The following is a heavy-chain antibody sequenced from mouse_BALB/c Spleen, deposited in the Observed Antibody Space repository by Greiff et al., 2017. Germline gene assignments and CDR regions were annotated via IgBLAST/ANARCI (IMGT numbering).Heavy chain of an antibody. CDR2: ISSGSSTI. J-gene: IGHJ2*01. Sequence: EVNVVESGGGLVQPGGSRKLSCAASGFTFSSFGMHWVRQAPEKGLEWVAYISSGSSTIYYADTVKGRFTISRDNPKNTLFLQMTSLRSEDTAMYYCARGGRDYFDYWGQGTTLTVSS. CDR3: ARGGRDYFDY. CDR1: GFTFSSFG. D-gene: IGHD3-3*01. V-gene: IGHV5-17*02.